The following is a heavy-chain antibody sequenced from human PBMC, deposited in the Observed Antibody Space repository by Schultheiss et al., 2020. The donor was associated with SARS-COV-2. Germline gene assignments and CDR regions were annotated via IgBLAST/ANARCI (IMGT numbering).Heavy chain of an antibody. Sequence: KISCKASGGTLSGYAISWVRQAPGQGLEWMGGIIPIFGTANYAQKFQGRVTMTRNTSISTAYMELSSLRAEDTAVYYCAREMGKYCSGGSCYSGAFDIWGQGTMVTVSS. CDR3: AREMGKYCSGGSCYSGAFDI. CDR2: IIPIFGTA. CDR1: GGTLSGYA. V-gene: IGHV1-69*05. J-gene: IGHJ3*02. D-gene: IGHD2-15*01.